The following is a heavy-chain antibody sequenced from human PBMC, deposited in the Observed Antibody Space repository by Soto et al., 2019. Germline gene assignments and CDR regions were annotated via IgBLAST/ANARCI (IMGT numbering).Heavy chain of an antibody. D-gene: IGHD3-10*01. CDR3: ARDGYYGSGSFRYYSYGMDV. J-gene: IGHJ6*02. CDR1: GGTFSSYA. V-gene: IGHV1-69*13. Sequence: GASVKVSCKASGGTFSSYAISWVRQAPGQGLEWMGGIIPTFGTANYAQKFQGRVTITADESTSTAYMELSSLRSEDTAVYYCARDGYYGSGSFRYYSYGMDVCGQGTTVTVSS. CDR2: IIPTFGTA.